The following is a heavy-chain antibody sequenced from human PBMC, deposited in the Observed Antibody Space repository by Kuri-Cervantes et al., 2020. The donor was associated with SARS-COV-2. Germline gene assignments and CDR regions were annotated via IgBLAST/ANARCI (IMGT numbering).Heavy chain of an antibody. D-gene: IGHD1-26*01. V-gene: IGHV4-38-2*02. J-gene: IGHJ4*02. CDR3: ARDRKSVGATEFDY. Sequence: SETLSLTCAVSGYSISSGYYWGWIRQPPGKGLEWIGSIYHSGSTYYNPSLKSRVTISVDTSKNQFSLKLSSVTAADTAVYYCARDRKSVGATEFDYWGQGTLATVSS. CDR2: IYHSGST. CDR1: GYSISSGYY.